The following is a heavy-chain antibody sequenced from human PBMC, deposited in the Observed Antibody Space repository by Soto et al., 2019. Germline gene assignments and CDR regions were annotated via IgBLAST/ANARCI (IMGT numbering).Heavy chain of an antibody. Sequence: GASVKVSCKASGYTFTYRYLHWVRQAPGQALEWMGWITPFNGNTNYAQKFQDRVTITRDRSMSTAYMELSSLRSEDTAMYYCASHKYSLTDYYYYYGMDVWGQGTTVTVSS. CDR2: ITPFNGNT. D-gene: IGHD5-12*01. CDR1: GYTFTYRY. V-gene: IGHV1-45*02. CDR3: ASHKYSLTDYYYYYGMDV. J-gene: IGHJ6*02.